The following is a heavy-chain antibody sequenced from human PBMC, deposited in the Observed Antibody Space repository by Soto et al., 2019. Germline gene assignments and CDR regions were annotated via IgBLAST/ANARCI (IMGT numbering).Heavy chain of an antibody. D-gene: IGHD2-2*03. V-gene: IGHV3-30*18. CDR3: AKGQIPGSTGSPGYFDS. J-gene: IGHJ4*02. CDR1: GFTFRTYG. Sequence: GGSLRLSCAASGFTFRTYGMHWVRQAPGKGLEWVAVVSYDGSRQYYRESVRGRFIISRDNSKNTLSLQMNSLRPEDTSVYFCAKGQIPGSTGSPGYFDSWGQGAVVTVSS. CDR2: VSYDGSRQ.